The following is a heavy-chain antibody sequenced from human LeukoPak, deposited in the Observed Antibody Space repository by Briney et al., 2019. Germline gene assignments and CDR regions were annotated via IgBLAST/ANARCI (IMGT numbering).Heavy chain of an antibody. V-gene: IGHV3-7*01. J-gene: IGHJ4*02. CDR2: IKQDGSEK. CDR3: ARDSDIVTGSKSHFDY. CDR1: GFTFSSYW. D-gene: IGHD3-9*01. Sequence: GGSLRLSCAASGFTFSSYWMNWVRQAPGKGLEWVANIKQDGSEKYYVDSVKGRFTISRDDAKNSLYLQMNSLRAEDTAVYYCARDSDIVTGSKSHFDYWGQGTLVTVSS.